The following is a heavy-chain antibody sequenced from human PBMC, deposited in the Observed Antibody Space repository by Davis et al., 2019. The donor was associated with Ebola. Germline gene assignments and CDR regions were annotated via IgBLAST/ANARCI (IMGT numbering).Heavy chain of an antibody. Sequence: MPSETLSLTCTVSGGSISSSSYYWGWIRQPPGKGLEWIGSIYYSGSTNYNPSLKSRVTISVDTSKNQFSLKLSSVTAADTAVYYCASQMIGYWGQGTLVTVSS. CDR3: ASQMIGY. V-gene: IGHV4-39*07. CDR2: IYYSGST. CDR1: GGSISSSSYY. J-gene: IGHJ4*02. D-gene: IGHD3-16*01.